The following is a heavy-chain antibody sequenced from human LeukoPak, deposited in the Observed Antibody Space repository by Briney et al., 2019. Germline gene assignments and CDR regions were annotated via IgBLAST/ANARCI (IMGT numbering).Heavy chain of an antibody. J-gene: IGHJ4*02. V-gene: IGHV3-66*01. D-gene: IGHD4-17*01. Sequence: GGSLRLSCAASGFTVSSNYMSWVRQAPGKGLEWASVIYSGGSTYYADSVKGRFTISRDNSKNTLYLQMNSLRAEDTAVYYCARDLKNDYGDYGPPDYWGQGTLVTVSS. CDR3: ARDLKNDYGDYGPPDY. CDR1: GFTVSSNY. CDR2: IYSGGST.